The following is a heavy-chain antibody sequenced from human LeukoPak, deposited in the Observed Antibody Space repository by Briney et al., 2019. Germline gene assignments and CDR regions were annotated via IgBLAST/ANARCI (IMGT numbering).Heavy chain of an antibody. CDR2: ISWNSGSI. Sequence: GGSLRLSCAASGFTFDDYAMHWVRQAPGKGLEWVSGISWNSGSIGYADSVKGRFTISRDNAKNSLYLQMNSLRAEDTALYYCAKYDSSGLASVAFDIWGQGTMVTVSS. CDR1: GFTFDDYA. CDR3: AKYDSSGLASVAFDI. V-gene: IGHV3-9*01. J-gene: IGHJ3*02. D-gene: IGHD3-22*01.